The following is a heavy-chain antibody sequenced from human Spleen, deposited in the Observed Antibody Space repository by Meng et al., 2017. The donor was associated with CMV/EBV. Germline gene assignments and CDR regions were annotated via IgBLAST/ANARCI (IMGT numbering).Heavy chain of an antibody. D-gene: IGHD1-14*01. V-gene: IGHV1-2*02. CDR3: AKGMEDFVVEPPTIWVDP. CDR2: INANSGFT. Sequence: ASVKVSCKASGYTFSGYYMHWVRQAPGQGLEWMGWINANSGFTHSAQKFQGRVTMTRDTPISTAYMELRRLRSDDTAVYYCAKGMEDFVVEPPTIWVDPWGQGTLVTVSS. J-gene: IGHJ5*02. CDR1: GYTFSGYY.